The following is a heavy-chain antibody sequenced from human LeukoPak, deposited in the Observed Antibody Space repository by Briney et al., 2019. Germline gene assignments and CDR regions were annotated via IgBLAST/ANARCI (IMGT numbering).Heavy chain of an antibody. Sequence: GGSLRLSCAASGFTFSSYSMNWVLQAPGKGLEWVSSISSSCSYIYYADAVKGRFTISRDNAKNSLYLQMNSLRAEDRAVYYCSRQTYYDSSGYYSHYWGQGTLGTVSS. V-gene: IGHV3-21*01. CDR2: ISSSCSYI. D-gene: IGHD3-22*01. CDR1: GFTFSSYS. J-gene: IGHJ4*02. CDR3: SRQTYYDSSGYYSHY.